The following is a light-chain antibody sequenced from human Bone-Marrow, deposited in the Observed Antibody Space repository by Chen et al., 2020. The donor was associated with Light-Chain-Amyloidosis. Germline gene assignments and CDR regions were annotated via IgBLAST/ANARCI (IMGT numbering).Light chain of an antibody. V-gene: IGLV2-14*01. J-gene: IGLJ1*01. CDR3: LSYTSTSAYV. CDR1: SSDVGDYDH. Sequence: QSALTQPASVSGSPGQAITISCTGTSSDVGDYDHVSWYQQHPGKAPKLMIFDVINRPSGVSNRVDGSKSGNTASRTISGLEAEDEAYYYGLSYTSTSAYVFGTGTKVNVL. CDR2: DVI.